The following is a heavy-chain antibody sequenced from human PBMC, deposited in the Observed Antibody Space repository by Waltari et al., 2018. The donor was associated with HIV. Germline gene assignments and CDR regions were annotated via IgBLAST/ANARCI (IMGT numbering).Heavy chain of an antibody. CDR2: IAYDGSSE. CDR1: GFTFSSYN. Sequence: QEHLVESGGAVVQPGSSLRLSCAASGFTFSSYNMIWVRQAPGKGLEWVAVIAYDGSSENYADFGKGRCPISRDNSENTLYLQMHSLRPEDTAVYYCARGGKYGDYQYYFDSWGQGTLVTVSP. D-gene: IGHD4-17*01. CDR3: ARGGKYGDYQYYFDS. V-gene: IGHV3-30-3*01. J-gene: IGHJ4*02.